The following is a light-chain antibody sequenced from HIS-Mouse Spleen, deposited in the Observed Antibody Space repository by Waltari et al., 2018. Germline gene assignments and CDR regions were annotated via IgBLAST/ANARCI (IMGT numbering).Light chain of an antibody. J-gene: IGKJ1*01. Sequence: EIVMTQSPATLSASPGERATLSCRASQSVSSNLAWYQQKPGQAPRLLIYGASTRATGIPARFSGSGSGTEFTLTISSMQSEDFAVYYCQQYNNWWTFGQGTKVEIK. CDR3: QQYNNWWT. CDR1: QSVSSN. V-gene: IGKV3-15*01. CDR2: GAS.